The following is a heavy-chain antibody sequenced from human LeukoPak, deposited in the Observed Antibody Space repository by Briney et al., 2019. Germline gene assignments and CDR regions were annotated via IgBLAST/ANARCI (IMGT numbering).Heavy chain of an antibody. V-gene: IGHV3-66*01. D-gene: IGHD3-10*01. Sequence: GGSLRLSCTASGFTVSSNYMSWVRQAPGKGLEWVSVINSGGSTYYADSVKGRFTISRDNPKNTLCLQMNSLRAEDTAVYYCAREGVRGVFSYWGQGTLVTVSS. CDR1: GFTVSSNY. CDR2: INSGGST. J-gene: IGHJ4*02. CDR3: AREGVRGVFSY.